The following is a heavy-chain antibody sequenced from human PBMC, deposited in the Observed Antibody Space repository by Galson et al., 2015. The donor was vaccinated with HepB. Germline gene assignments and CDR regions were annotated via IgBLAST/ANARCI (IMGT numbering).Heavy chain of an antibody. V-gene: IGHV1-46*01. D-gene: IGHD2-8*01. Sequence: SVKVSCKASGYTFTSYYMHWVRQAPGQGLEWMGIINPSGGSTSYAQKFQGRVTMTRDTSTSTVYMELSSLRSEDTAVYYCASPNCTNGVCPRLFDAFDIWVQGTMVTVSS. CDR2: INPSGGST. J-gene: IGHJ3*02. CDR1: GYTFTSYY. CDR3: ASPNCTNGVCPRLFDAFDI.